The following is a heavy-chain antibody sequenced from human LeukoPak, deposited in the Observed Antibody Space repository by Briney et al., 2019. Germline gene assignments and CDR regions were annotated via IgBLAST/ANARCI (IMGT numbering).Heavy chain of an antibody. Sequence: ASVKVSCKASGYTFTSYYMHWVRQAPGQGLEWMGIINPSGGSTSYAQKFQGRVTMTRDTSTSIVYMELSSLRSEDTAVYYCARDGRTLRITMIVAVLDYWGQGTLVTVSS. V-gene: IGHV1-46*01. CDR2: INPSGGST. CDR3: ARDGRTLRITMIVAVLDY. D-gene: IGHD3-22*01. J-gene: IGHJ4*02. CDR1: GYTFTSYY.